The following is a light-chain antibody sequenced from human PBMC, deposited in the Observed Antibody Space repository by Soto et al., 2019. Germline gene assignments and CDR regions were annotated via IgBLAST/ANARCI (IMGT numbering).Light chain of an antibody. Sequence: QSALTQPASVSGSPGQSITISCTGTSSDVGGYNYVSWYQQHPDKAPKFMIYDVSNRPSGVSNRFSGSKSGNTASLTISGLQAEDEADYYCSSYTSSSTLVFGGGTKLTVL. CDR3: SSYTSSSTLV. CDR1: SSDVGGYNY. V-gene: IGLV2-14*01. J-gene: IGLJ2*01. CDR2: DVS.